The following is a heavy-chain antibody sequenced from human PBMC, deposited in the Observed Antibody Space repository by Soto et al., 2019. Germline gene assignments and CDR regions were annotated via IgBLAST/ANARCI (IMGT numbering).Heavy chain of an antibody. Sequence: QVQLVQSGAEVKKPGSSVKVSCKASGGTFSSYAISWVRQAPGQGLEWMGGIIPIFGTANYAQKFQGRVTITADESTSTAYMELSSLRSEGTAVYYCAGRIAARPGSGNYYYGMDVWGQGTTVTVSS. D-gene: IGHD6-6*01. CDR1: GGTFSSYA. CDR3: AGRIAARPGSGNYYYGMDV. V-gene: IGHV1-69*01. CDR2: IIPIFGTA. J-gene: IGHJ6*02.